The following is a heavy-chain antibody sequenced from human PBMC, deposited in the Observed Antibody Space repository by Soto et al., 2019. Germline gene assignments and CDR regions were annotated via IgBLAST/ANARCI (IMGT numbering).Heavy chain of an antibody. Sequence: SETLSLTCTLSGVSITSGAYYWTWVRQHPGKGLEWIGYIYYNGNTYFSPSLKSRLTISIDTSKNQFSLKLSSVAAADTAMYYCARARLRAVYAFDFWGQGTMVTVSS. J-gene: IGHJ3*01. V-gene: IGHV4-31*03. D-gene: IGHD4-17*01. CDR1: GVSITSGAYY. CDR3: ARARLRAVYAFDF. CDR2: IYYNGNT.